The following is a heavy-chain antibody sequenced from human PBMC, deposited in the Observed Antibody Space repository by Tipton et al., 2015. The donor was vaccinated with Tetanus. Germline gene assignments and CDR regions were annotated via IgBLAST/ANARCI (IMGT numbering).Heavy chain of an antibody. CDR1: GFKFDDYA. J-gene: IGHJ5*02. V-gene: IGHV3-9*01. Sequence: VQLVQSGGGLVQPGRSLRLSCAASGFKFDDYAMHWVRQAPGKGLEWVSGINWNSGAIGYSDSVKGRFAISRDNAKNSLYLQMNSLRAEDTARYYCAKDIGEVANFFYLHHWGQGTLVTVSS. D-gene: IGHD3-3*01. CDR2: INWNSGAI. CDR3: AKDIGEVANFFYLHH.